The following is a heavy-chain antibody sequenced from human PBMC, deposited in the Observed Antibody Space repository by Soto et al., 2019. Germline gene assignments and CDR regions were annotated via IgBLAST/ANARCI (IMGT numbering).Heavy chain of an antibody. Sequence: GSLRLPKAASGFTVSNLDIRWVLQAKGKGLEWVSVIYSGGSTYYADSVKGRFTISRDNSKNTLYLQMNSLRAEDTAVYYCARASIRSSGYYYVYYYGMDVWGQGTTVTVSS. J-gene: IGHJ6*02. V-gene: IGHV3-53*01. CDR2: IYSGGST. CDR1: GFTVSNLD. CDR3: ARASIRSSGYYYVYYYGMDV. D-gene: IGHD3-22*01.